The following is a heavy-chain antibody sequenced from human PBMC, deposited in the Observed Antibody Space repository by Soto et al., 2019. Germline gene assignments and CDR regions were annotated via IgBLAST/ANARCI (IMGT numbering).Heavy chain of an antibody. CDR2: IYYSGST. CDR1: GGSISSSSYY. D-gene: IGHD6-13*01. J-gene: IGHJ5*02. V-gene: IGHV4-39*01. CDR3: ATGVLYSSSWNNWFDP. Sequence: SETLSLTCTVSGGSISSSSYYWGWVRQPPGKGLEWIGSIYYSGSTYYNPSLKSRVTISVDTSKNQFSLKLSSVTAADTAVYYCATGVLYSSSWNNWFDPWGQGTLVTSPQ.